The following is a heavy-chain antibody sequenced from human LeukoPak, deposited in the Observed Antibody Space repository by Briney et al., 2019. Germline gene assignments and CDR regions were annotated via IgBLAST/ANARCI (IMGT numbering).Heavy chain of an antibody. V-gene: IGHV1-18*01. J-gene: IGHJ5*02. Sequence: ASVKVSCKASGYIFTSYGISWVRQAPGQGLEWVGWISADRRNTHYAQKLQGRVTMTTDTSTSTAYMELRSLRSDDTAVYYCARDIYGVSGNLHWFDPWGQGTLVTVSS. D-gene: IGHD3-10*01. CDR2: ISADRRNT. CDR3: ARDIYGVSGNLHWFDP. CDR1: GYIFTSYG.